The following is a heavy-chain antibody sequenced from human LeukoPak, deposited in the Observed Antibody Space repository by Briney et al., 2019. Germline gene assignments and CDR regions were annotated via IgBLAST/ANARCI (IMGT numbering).Heavy chain of an antibody. V-gene: IGHV3-48*04. Sequence: PGGSLRLSCEASGFTFSSYSMNWVRQAPGKGLEWVSSISSSSSTIYYADSVKGRFTISRDNAKNSLYLQMNSLRAEDTAVYYCAELGITMIGGVWGKGTTVTISS. CDR2: ISSSSSTI. J-gene: IGHJ6*04. D-gene: IGHD3-10*02. CDR3: AELGITMIGGV. CDR1: GFTFSSYS.